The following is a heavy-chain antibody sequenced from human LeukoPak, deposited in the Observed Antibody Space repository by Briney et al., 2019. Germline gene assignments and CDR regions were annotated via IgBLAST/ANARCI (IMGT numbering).Heavy chain of an antibody. Sequence: ASVKVSCKASGYTFTSYGISWVRQAPGQGLEWMGWINAGNGNTKYSQKFQGRVTITRDTSASTAYMELSSLRSEDTAVYYCARSAVAWSHRFDYWGQGTLVTVSS. CDR3: ARSAVAWSHRFDY. D-gene: IGHD2-8*02. V-gene: IGHV1-3*01. CDR2: INAGNGNT. J-gene: IGHJ4*02. CDR1: GYTFTSYG.